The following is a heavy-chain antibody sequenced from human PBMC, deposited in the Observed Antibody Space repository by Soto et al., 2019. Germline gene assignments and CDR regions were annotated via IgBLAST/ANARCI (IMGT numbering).Heavy chain of an antibody. CDR2: IKSKIHGGTT. CDR3: TTSSNTSLYKFYYGMDL. D-gene: IGHD2-2*01. V-gene: IGHV3-15*01. CDR1: RFTFSNAW. Sequence: GGSLRLSCATSRFTFSNAWMSWVRQAPGKGLEWVGRIKSKIHGGTTDYAAPVKGRFTISRDDSKTTLYLQMNSLKTEDTAMYYCTTSSNTSLYKFYYGMDLWGQGTTVTVSS. J-gene: IGHJ6*02.